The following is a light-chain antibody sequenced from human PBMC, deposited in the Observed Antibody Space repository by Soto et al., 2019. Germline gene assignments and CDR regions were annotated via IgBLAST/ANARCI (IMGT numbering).Light chain of an antibody. CDR3: QQYGSSPWT. CDR2: GAS. V-gene: IGKV3-20*01. J-gene: IGKJ1*01. CDR1: QSVSSSF. Sequence: EIVLTQSPGTLSLSQGEGATLSCRASQSVSSSFFAWYQQKPGQAPRLLIYGASSRATGIPDRFSGSASGIDFTLTISRLEPEDFAVYYCQQYGSSPWTFGQGIKLETK.